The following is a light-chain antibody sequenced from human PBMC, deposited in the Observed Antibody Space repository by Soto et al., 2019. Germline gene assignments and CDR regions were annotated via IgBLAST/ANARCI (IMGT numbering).Light chain of an antibody. CDR2: GIS. V-gene: IGKV3-20*01. CDR3: HQYGSSWT. CDR1: QSVTNSY. J-gene: IGKJ1*01. Sequence: EVVLTQSPGTLSLFPGERATLSCRASQSVTNSYLAWFQQKPGQAPRPLIYGISNRATGIPDRFSGSGSGTDFTPTIRRLGPEAFAVYYCHQYGSSWTFGQGIKVEIK.